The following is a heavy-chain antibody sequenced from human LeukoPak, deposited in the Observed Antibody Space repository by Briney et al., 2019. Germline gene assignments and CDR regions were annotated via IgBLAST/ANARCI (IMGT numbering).Heavy chain of an antibody. Sequence: GESLTLSCTVSGLSLRDYRITRVRQAPGKGLEWVSYIRSNGDTIYYADSVKGRFTISRDNAKRSLYLQMDSLRVEDTAVYFCARTVRSNRRVGLFVSWGQGSLVTVSS. CDR2: IRSNGDTI. CDR3: ARTVRSNRRVGLFVS. D-gene: IGHD3/OR15-3a*01. CDR1: GLSLRDYR. J-gene: IGHJ4*02. V-gene: IGHV3-48*01.